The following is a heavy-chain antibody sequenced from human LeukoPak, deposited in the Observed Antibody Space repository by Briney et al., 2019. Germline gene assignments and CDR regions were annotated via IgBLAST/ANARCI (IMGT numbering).Heavy chain of an antibody. CDR1: GFTFSSYA. V-gene: IGHV3-30-3*01. D-gene: IGHD2-2*01. CDR2: ISYDGSNK. CDR3: ARVGDCSSTSCYEGWFDP. Sequence: PGGSLRLSCAASGFTFSSYAMHWVRQAPGKGLEWVAVISYDGSNKYYADSVKGRFTISRDNSKNTLYLQMNSLRAEDTAVYYCARVGDCSSTSCYEGWFDPWGQGTLVTVSS. J-gene: IGHJ5*02.